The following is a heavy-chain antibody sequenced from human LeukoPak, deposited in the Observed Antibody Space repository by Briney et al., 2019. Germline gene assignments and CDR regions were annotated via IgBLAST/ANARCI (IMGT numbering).Heavy chain of an antibody. V-gene: IGHV3-30-3*01. D-gene: IGHD3-22*01. CDR1: GFTFSSYA. CDR2: ISYDGSNK. CDR3: ARSMIVVVIADY. Sequence: GGSLRLSCAASGFTFSSYAMHWVRQAPGKGLEWVAVISYDGSNKYYADSVKGRFTISRDNSKNTLYLQMNSLRAEDTAVYYCARSMIVVVIADYWGQGTLVTVSS. J-gene: IGHJ4*02.